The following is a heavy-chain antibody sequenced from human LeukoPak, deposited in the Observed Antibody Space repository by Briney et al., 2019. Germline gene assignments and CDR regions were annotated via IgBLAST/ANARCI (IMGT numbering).Heavy chain of an antibody. CDR2: IRAYNGNT. V-gene: IGHV1-18*01. Sequence: ASVKVSCYASGYSFTSYGISCVRQAPGQGLEWMGWIRAYNGNTNYAQKLQGRVTMTTDTSTSTAYMELRSLRSDDTAVCYCASDPSGSYASFDYWGQGTLVTVSS. CDR1: GYSFTSYG. CDR3: ASDPSGSYASFDY. D-gene: IGHD1-26*01. J-gene: IGHJ4*02.